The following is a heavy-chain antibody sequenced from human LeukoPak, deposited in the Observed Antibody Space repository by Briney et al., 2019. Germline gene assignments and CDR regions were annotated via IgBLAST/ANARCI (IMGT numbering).Heavy chain of an antibody. CDR1: GGFFSGYY. V-gene: IGHV4-34*01. Sequence: SETLSLTCAVYGGFFSGYYCSWIRQPPGKGLEWIGEINHSGSTNYNPSLKSRVTISVDTSKNQFSLKLSSVTAADTAVYYCARHQLTPYYDFWSGYYTGWFDPWGQGTLVTVSS. CDR2: INHSGST. J-gene: IGHJ5*02. CDR3: ARHQLTPYYDFWSGYYTGWFDP. D-gene: IGHD3-3*01.